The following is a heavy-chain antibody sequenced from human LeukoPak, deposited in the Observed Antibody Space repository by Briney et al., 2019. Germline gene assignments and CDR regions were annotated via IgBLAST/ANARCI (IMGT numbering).Heavy chain of an antibody. D-gene: IGHD3-22*01. Sequence: SETLSLTCTVSGGSISSSSYYWGWIRQPPGKGLEWIGSIYYSGSTYYNPSLKSRVAISVDTSKSQFSLKLSSVTAADTAVYYCARHRGLYDSSGYFDYWGQGTLVTVSS. J-gene: IGHJ4*02. CDR1: GGSISSSSYY. CDR3: ARHRGLYDSSGYFDY. CDR2: IYYSGST. V-gene: IGHV4-39*01.